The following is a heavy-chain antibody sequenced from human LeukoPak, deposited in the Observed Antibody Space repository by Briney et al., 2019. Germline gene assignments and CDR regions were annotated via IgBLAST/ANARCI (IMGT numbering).Heavy chain of an antibody. CDR3: ARARDSSGYYGDDAFDI. J-gene: IGHJ3*02. D-gene: IGHD3-22*01. CDR2: ISSSGSTI. Sequence: GGSLRLSCAASGFTFSDYYMSWIRQAPGKGLEWVSYISSSGSTIYYADSVKGRFTISRDNAKNSLYLRMNSLRAEDTAVYYCARARDSSGYYGDDAFDIWDQGTMVTVSS. CDR1: GFTFSDYY. V-gene: IGHV3-11*01.